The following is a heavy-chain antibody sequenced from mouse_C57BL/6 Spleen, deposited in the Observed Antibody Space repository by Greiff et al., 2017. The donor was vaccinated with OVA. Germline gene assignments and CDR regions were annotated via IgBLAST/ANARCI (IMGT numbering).Heavy chain of an antibody. V-gene: IGHV5-17*01. J-gene: IGHJ4*01. CDR1: GFTFSDYG. Sequence: EVKVVESGGGLVKPGGSLKLSCAASGFTFSDYGMHWVRQAPEKGLEWVAYISSGSSTIYYADTVKGRFTISRDNAKNTLFLQMTSLRSEDTAMYYCARLHTAMDYWGQGTSVTVSS. CDR2: ISSGSSTI. CDR3: ARLHTAMDY.